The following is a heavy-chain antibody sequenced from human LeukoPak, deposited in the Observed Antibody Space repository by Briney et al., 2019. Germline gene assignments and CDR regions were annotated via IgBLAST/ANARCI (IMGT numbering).Heavy chain of an antibody. V-gene: IGHV3-30*14. J-gene: IGHJ6*03. D-gene: IGHD2-15*01. CDR3: ARDRAVALPTYYYYMDV. CDR1: GFTFTTYV. Sequence: PGRSLRLSCAASGFTFTTYVIHWVRQAPGKGLEGVAVISQTGSIETYADSVKGRFTISRDNSKNTVYLQMNSLKSEDTAVYYCARDRAVALPTYYYYMDVWGKGTTVTVSS. CDR2: ISQTGSIE.